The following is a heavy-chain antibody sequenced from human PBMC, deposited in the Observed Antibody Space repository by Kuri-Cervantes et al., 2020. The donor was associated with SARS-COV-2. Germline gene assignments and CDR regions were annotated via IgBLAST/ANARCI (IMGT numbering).Heavy chain of an antibody. CDR3: ARGLGYGFRSGYKGYLQD. V-gene: IGHV3-13*01. CDR2: IGTAGDT. Sequence: GESLKISCAASGFTFDDYGMSWVRQATGKGLEWASAIGTAGDTYYPGSVKGRFTISRDNAKNSLYLQMNSLRAEDTAVYYCARGLGYGFRSGYKGYLQDWGQGTLVTVSS. CDR1: GFTFDDYG. D-gene: IGHD3-3*01. J-gene: IGHJ1*01.